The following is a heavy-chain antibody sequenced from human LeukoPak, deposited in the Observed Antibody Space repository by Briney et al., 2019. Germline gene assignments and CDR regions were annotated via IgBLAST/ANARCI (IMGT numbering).Heavy chain of an antibody. Sequence: SETLSLTCTVSGGSISSSSYYWGWIRQPPGKGLEWIGSIYYSGSTYYNPSLKSRVTISVDTSKNQFSLKLSSVTAADTAVYYRARHSEQLDYYFDYWGQGTLVTVSS. CDR2: IYYSGST. D-gene: IGHD6-13*01. CDR1: GGSISSSSYY. J-gene: IGHJ4*02. V-gene: IGHV4-39*01. CDR3: ARHSEQLDYYFDY.